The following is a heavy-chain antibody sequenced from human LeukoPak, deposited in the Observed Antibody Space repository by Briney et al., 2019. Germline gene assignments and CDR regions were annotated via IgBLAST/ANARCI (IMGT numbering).Heavy chain of an antibody. J-gene: IGHJ4*02. CDR2: ISGSGGST. D-gene: IGHD2-2*01. CDR3: ARDHELCPTH. V-gene: IGHV3-23*01. Sequence: GGSLRLSCAASGFTFSSYAMSWVRQAPGKGLEWVSAISGSGGSTYYADFVKGRFTISRDNSKNTLYLQMNSLRAEDTAVYYCARDHELCPTHWGQGTLVTVSS. CDR1: GFTFSSYA.